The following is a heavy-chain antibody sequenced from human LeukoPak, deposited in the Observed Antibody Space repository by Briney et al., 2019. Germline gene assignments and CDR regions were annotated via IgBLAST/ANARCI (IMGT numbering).Heavy chain of an antibody. Sequence: GRSLRLSCAASGFTFSSYAMHWVRQAPGKGLEWVAVISYDGSNKYYADSVKGRFTISRDNSKNTLYLQMNSLRAEDTAVYYCARNPDIDIAARQNSWFDPWGQGTLVTVSS. CDR2: ISYDGSNK. V-gene: IGHV3-30-3*01. CDR1: GFTFSSYA. J-gene: IGHJ5*02. D-gene: IGHD6-6*01. CDR3: ARNPDIDIAARQNSWFDP.